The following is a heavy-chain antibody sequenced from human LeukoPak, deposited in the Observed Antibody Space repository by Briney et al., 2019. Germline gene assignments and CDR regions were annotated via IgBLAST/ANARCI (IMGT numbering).Heavy chain of an antibody. CDR2: IYYSGST. V-gene: IGHV4-31*03. J-gene: IGHJ5*02. Sequence: PSETLSLTCTVSGGSISSGGYYWSWIRQHPGKGLEWIGYIYYSGSTYDNPSLKSRVTISVDTSNNQFSLKLSSVTAADTDVYYCARVCIQWFGELLYNWFDPWGQGTLVTVSS. CDR3: ARVCIQWFGELLYNWFDP. CDR1: GGSISSGGYY. D-gene: IGHD3-10*01.